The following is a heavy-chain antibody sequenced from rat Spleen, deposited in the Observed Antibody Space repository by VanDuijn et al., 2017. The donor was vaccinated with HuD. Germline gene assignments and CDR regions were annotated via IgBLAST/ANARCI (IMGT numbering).Heavy chain of an antibody. J-gene: IGHJ1*01. D-gene: IGHD1-11*01. CDR2: ITNTGGST. CDR3: TRRGPNDGGLYWYFDF. V-gene: IGHV5-31*01. CDR1: GFTFNNYW. Sequence: EVQLVESGGGLVQPGRSLKLSCVASGFTFNNYWMTWIRQAPGKGLEWVASITNTGGSTYYPDSVKGRFTISRDNAKSTLYLQMNSLRSEDTATYYCTRRGPNDGGLYWYFDFWGPGTMVTVSS.